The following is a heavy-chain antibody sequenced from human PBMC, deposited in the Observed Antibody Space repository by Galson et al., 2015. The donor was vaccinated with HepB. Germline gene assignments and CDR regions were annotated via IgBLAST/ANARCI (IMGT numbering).Heavy chain of an antibody. CDR3: ARGNSGYDSRTEYYFDY. CDR1: GYTFTSYG. V-gene: IGHV1-18*01. J-gene: IGHJ4*02. Sequence: SVKVSCKASGYTFTSYGISWARQAPGQGLEWMGWISAYNGNTNYAQKLQGRVTMTTDTSTSTAYMELRSLRSDDTAVYYCARGNSGYDSRTEYYFDYWGQGTLVTVSS. D-gene: IGHD5-12*01. CDR2: ISAYNGNT.